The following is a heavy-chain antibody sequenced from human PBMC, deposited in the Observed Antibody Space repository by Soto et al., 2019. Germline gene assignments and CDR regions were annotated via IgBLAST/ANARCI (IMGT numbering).Heavy chain of an antibody. Sequence: QVLLVQSGAEVKKPGASVRVSCKASGYIFTDYGITWVRQAPGQGLEWMGWISSYNGNTNYAQKVQGRVTMTTDISTAITYMELRGLTSDDTAVYFCARHSRHVFWSGSTSPSYYFDHWGQGTLVTVSS. CDR3: ARHSRHVFWSGSTSPSYYFDH. CDR2: ISSYNGNT. CDR1: GYIFTDYG. J-gene: IGHJ4*02. D-gene: IGHD3-3*01. V-gene: IGHV1-18*01.